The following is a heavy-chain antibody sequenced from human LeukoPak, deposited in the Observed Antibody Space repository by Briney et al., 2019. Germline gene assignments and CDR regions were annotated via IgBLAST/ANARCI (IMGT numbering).Heavy chain of an antibody. CDR3: AREIGAAAGQFDY. Sequence: SVKVSCKASGGTFSSYAISWVRQAPGQGLEWMGRIIPILGIANYAQKFQGRVTITADKSTSTAYMELSSLRSEDTAVYYCAREIGAAAGQFDYWGQGTLVTVSS. CDR2: IIPILGIA. D-gene: IGHD6-13*01. CDR1: GGTFSSYA. J-gene: IGHJ4*02. V-gene: IGHV1-69*04.